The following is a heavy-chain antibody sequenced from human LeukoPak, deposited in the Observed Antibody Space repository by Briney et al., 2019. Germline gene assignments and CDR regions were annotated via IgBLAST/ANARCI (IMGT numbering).Heavy chain of an antibody. CDR1: GFTFSSYS. CDR2: ISSSSSYI. CDR3: ARGYSSSWSRGWYFDL. Sequence: GGSLRLSCAASGFTFSSYSMNWVRQAPGKGLEWVSSISSSSSYIYYADSVKGRFTISRDNAKNSLYLQMNSLRAEDTAVYYCARGYSSSWSRGWYFDLWGRGTLVTVSS. V-gene: IGHV3-21*01. D-gene: IGHD6-13*01. J-gene: IGHJ2*01.